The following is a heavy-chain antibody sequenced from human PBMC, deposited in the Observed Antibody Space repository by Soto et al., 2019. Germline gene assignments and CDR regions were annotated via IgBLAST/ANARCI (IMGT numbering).Heavy chain of an antibody. CDR3: TGVYGRDYYYGMDV. CDR1: AFSSSMYA. D-gene: IGHD4-17*01. J-gene: IGHJ6*02. Sequence: SLTLSSAPSAFSSSMYAMHWVRPVTGKELEWISVIGTAGYTYYPDSVEALFTISRENTDYSLFLQMNCLRAGDTDLYYCTGVYGRDYYYGMDVWGQGTTVTVSS. V-gene: IGHV3-13*01. CDR2: IGTAGYT.